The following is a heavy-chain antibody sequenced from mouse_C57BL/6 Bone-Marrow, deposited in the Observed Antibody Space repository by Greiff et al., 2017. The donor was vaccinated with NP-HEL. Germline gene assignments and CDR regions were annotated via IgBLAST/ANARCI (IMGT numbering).Heavy chain of an antibody. V-gene: IGHV14-4*01. J-gene: IGHJ4*01. CDR2: IDPENGDT. CDR1: GFNIKDDY. CDR3: TTRFIYYDYDDAMDY. D-gene: IGHD2-4*01. Sequence: EVQLQQSGAELVRPGASVKLSCTASGFNIKDDYMHWVKQRPEQGLEWIGWIDPENGDTEYASKFQGKATITADTSSNTAYLQLSSLTSEDTAVYYCTTRFIYYDYDDAMDYWGQGTSVTVSS.